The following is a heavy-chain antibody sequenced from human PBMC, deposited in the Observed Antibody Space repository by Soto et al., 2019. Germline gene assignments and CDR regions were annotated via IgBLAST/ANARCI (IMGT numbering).Heavy chain of an antibody. V-gene: IGHV3-73*01. D-gene: IGHD4-17*01. CDR1: GFTFSGSA. Sequence: EVQLAESGGGLVQPGESLKLSCAVSGFTFSGSATHWVRQASGKGLEWVGRIRSKANNYATAYAASVKGRFTISRDDSKNTAYLQMNSLKSEDTAVYYCTRGYGDYVRDYWGQGTLVTVSS. J-gene: IGHJ4*02. CDR2: IRSKANNYAT. CDR3: TRGYGDYVRDY.